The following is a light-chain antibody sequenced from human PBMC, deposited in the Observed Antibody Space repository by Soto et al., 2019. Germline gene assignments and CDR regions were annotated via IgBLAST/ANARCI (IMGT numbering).Light chain of an antibody. J-gene: IGKJ4*01. CDR2: RAS. CDR1: QSVSSK. Sequence: EIVMTQSPATLSVSPGERATLSCRASQSVSSKLAWYQQKPGQAPRLLIYRASTRATDIPARFSGSGSGTEFTLTISSLQSEDSAVYYCQQRSNWPLTFGGGTKVDIK. V-gene: IGKV3-15*01. CDR3: QQRSNWPLT.